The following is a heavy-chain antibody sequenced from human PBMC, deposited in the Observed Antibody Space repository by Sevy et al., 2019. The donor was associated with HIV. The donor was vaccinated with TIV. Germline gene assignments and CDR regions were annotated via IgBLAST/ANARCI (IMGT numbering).Heavy chain of an antibody. CDR1: GFTFSSYA. D-gene: IGHD3-3*01. V-gene: IGHV3-30-3*01. J-gene: IGHJ4*02. CDR3: ARAQWFLSLDY. Sequence: GGSLRLSCAASGFTFSSYAMHWVRQAPGKGLEWVAVISYDGSNKYYADSVKGRFTISRDNSKNTLYLQMNSLRAEDTAVCYCARAQWFLSLDYWGQGTLVTVSS. CDR2: ISYDGSNK.